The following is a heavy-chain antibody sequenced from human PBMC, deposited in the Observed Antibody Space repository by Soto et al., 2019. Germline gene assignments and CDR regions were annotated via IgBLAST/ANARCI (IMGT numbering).Heavy chain of an antibody. Sequence: PGGSLRLSCPASGFPFGDYAMSWFRQAPGKGLEWVGFIRSKAYGGTTEYAASVKGRFTISRDDSKSIAYLQMNSLKTEDTAVYYCTASTYLYCSGGSCYGGDAFDIWGQGTMVTVSS. D-gene: IGHD2-15*01. CDR2: IRSKAYGGTT. CDR1: GFPFGDYA. CDR3: TASTYLYCSGGSCYGGDAFDI. V-gene: IGHV3-49*03. J-gene: IGHJ3*02.